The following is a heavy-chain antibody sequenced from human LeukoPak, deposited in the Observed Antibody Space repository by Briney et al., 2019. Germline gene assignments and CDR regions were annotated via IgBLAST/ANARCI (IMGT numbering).Heavy chain of an antibody. CDR1: GGSFSGYY. Sequence: SETLSLTCAVYGGSFSGYYWRWIRQPPGKGLEWIGEINHSGSTNYNPSLKSRVTISVDTSKNQFSLKLSSVTAADTAVYYCARLGYCSGGSCYRRWDYYYYYMDVWGKGTTVTISS. J-gene: IGHJ6*03. D-gene: IGHD2-15*01. V-gene: IGHV4-34*01. CDR3: ARLGYCSGGSCYRRWDYYYYYMDV. CDR2: INHSGST.